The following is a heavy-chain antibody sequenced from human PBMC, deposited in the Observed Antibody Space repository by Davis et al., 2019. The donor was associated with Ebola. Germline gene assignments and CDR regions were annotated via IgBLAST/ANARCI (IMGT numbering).Heavy chain of an antibody. J-gene: IGHJ3*02. V-gene: IGHV4-34*01. CDR1: VGSFNDYY. CDR2: INHSGST. D-gene: IGHD1-1*01. CDR3: AREVLHAFDI. Sequence: SETLSLTCAVYVGSFNDYYWSWIRQPPGKGLEWIGEINHSGSTNYNPSLKSRVTISVDTSKNQFSLKLSSVTAADTAVYYCAREVLHAFDIWGQGTMVTVSS.